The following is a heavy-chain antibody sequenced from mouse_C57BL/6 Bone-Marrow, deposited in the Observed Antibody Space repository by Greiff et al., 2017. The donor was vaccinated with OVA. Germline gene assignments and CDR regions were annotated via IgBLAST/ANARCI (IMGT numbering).Heavy chain of an antibody. CDR3: ARSVLANRAKGYFDY. CDR1: GYTFTSYG. D-gene: IGHD1-1*02. Sequence: QVQLKESGAELARPGASVKLSCKASGYTFTSYGISWVKQRTGQGLEWIGEIYPRSGTTYYNEKFKGKATLTADKSSSTAYMELRSLTSEDSVVYFCARSVLANRAKGYFDYWGQGTTLTVSS. V-gene: IGHV1-81*01. CDR2: IYPRSGTT. J-gene: IGHJ2*01.